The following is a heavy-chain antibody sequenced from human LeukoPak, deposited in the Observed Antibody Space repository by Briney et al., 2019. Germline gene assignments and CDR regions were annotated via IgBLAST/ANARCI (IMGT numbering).Heavy chain of an antibody. Sequence: SETLSLTCAVYGGSFSGYYWSWIRQPPRKGLEWMGEINHSGSTNYNPSLKSRVTISVDTSKNQFSLKLSSVTAADTAVYYCARIRRYSSSWYGRDDYWGQGTLVTVSS. J-gene: IGHJ4*02. D-gene: IGHD6-13*01. CDR1: GGSFSGYY. CDR2: INHSGST. V-gene: IGHV4-34*01. CDR3: ARIRRYSSSWYGRDDY.